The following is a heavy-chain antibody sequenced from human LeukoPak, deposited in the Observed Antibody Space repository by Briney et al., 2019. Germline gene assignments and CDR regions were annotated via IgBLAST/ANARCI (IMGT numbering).Heavy chain of an antibody. V-gene: IGHV4-39*01. J-gene: IGHJ4*02. CDR2: IYYSGST. D-gene: IGHD5-24*01. CDR1: GGSISSSSYY. CDR3: ARHRSVEMATDFDY. Sequence: PSETLSLTCTVSGGSISSSSYYWGWIRQPPGKGLEWIGSIYYSGSTYYNPSLKSRVTISVDTSKNQFSLKLSSVTAADTAVYYCARHRSVEMATDFDYWGQGTLVTVSS.